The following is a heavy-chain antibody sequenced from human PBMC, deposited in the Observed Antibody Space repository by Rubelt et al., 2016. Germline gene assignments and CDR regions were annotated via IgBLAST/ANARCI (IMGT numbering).Heavy chain of an antibody. Sequence: DGSNKYYADSMKGRFTISRDNAKNSLSLQMNSLRAEDTAVYYCATAPGHFWSGSDGLDVWGQGTTVTVSS. CDR2: DGSNK. J-gene: IGHJ6*02. V-gene: IGHV3-7*03. CDR3: ATAPGHFWSGSDGLDV. D-gene: IGHD3-3*02.